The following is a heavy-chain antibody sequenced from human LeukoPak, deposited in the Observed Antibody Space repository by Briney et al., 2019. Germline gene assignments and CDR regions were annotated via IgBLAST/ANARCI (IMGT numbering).Heavy chain of an antibody. J-gene: IGHJ6*03. D-gene: IGHD2-2*02. CDR2: MNPNSGNT. Sequence: GASVKVSCKASGYTFTSYDINWVRQATGQGLEWMGWMNPNSGNTGYAQKFQGRVTITRNTSIGTAYMELSSLRSEDTAVYYCARGSYCSSTSCYTGYYYYYYMDVWGKGTTVTVSS. V-gene: IGHV1-8*03. CDR1: GYTFTSYD. CDR3: ARGSYCSSTSCYTGYYYYYYMDV.